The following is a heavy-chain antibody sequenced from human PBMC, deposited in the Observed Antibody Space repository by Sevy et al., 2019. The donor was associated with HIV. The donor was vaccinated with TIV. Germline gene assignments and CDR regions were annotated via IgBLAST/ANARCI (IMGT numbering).Heavy chain of an antibody. CDR2: ISGSGDRT. V-gene: IGHV3-23*01. J-gene: IGHJ2*01. CDR3: AKEGSSPDWYFDL. Sequence: GGSLRLSCAASGFTFSTYAMSWVRQAPGKGLEWVSSISGSGDRTYYADSVQGRLTISRDNSKNSLYLQMNSVRAEDTAVYYCAKEGSSPDWYFDLWGRGTLVTVSS. D-gene: IGHD6-6*01. CDR1: GFTFSTYA.